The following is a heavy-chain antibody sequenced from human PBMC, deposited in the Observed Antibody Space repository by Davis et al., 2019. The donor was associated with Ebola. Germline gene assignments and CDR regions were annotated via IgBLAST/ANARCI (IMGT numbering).Heavy chain of an antibody. CDR1: GFTFSTYG. Sequence: GESLKISCAASGFTFSTYGMHWVRQAPDKGLEWVAVISYDGSYQNTGDSVRGRFTISRDNAKNSLYLQMNSLRAEDTAVYYCARGLELHGMDVWGKGTTVTVSS. CDR3: ARGLELHGMDV. V-gene: IGHV3-30*03. J-gene: IGHJ6*04. D-gene: IGHD1-7*01. CDR2: ISYDGSYQ.